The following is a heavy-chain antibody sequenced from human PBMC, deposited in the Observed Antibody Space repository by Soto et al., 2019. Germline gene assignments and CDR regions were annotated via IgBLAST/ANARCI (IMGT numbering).Heavy chain of an antibody. CDR1: GFTFSSYA. CDR2: ISGSGGST. CDR3: AKVPYSGYAKLRGAFDY. V-gene: IGHV3-23*01. D-gene: IGHD5-12*01. Sequence: GGSLRLSCAASGFTFSSYAMSWVRQAPGKGLEWVSAISGSGGSTYYADSVKGRFTISRDNSKNTLYLQMNSLRAEDTAVYYCAKVPYSGYAKLRGAFDYWGQGTLVTVSS. J-gene: IGHJ4*02.